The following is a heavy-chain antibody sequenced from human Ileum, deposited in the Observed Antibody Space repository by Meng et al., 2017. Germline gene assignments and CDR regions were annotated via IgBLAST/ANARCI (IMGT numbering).Heavy chain of an antibody. V-gene: IGHV4-31*03. CDR3: ARGGPWFDP. CDR2: INHSGST. Sequence: VPLPDSGPGLGKPSQTLSLTCTVSGGSISSGNYYWSWIRQHPGKGLEWIGEINHSGSTNYNPSLKSRVTISVDTSKNQFSLKLSSVTAADTAVYYCARGGPWFDPWGQGTLVTISS. CDR1: GGSISSGNYY. J-gene: IGHJ5*02.